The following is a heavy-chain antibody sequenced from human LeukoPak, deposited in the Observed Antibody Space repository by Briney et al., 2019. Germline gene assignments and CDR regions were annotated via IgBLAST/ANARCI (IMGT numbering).Heavy chain of an antibody. D-gene: IGHD6-13*01. J-gene: IGHJ6*02. V-gene: IGHV6-1*01. Sequence: SHSLSLTCAISGDSVSSNSAAWNWIRQSLSRGLDWLGRTYYRSKWYNDYAVSVKSRITINPDTSKNQFSLQLNSVTPEDTAVYYCARVQQQLVLRYYYYYGMDVWGQGTTVTVSS. CDR1: GDSVSSNSAA. CDR3: ARVQQQLVLRYYYYYGMDV. CDR2: TYYRSKWYN.